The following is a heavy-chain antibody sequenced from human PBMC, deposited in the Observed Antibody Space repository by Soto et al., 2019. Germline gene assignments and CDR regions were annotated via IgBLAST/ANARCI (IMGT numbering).Heavy chain of an antibody. D-gene: IGHD2-2*01. J-gene: IGHJ5*02. CDR2: ISAYNGNT. Sequence: QVQLVQSGAEVKKPAASVKVSCKASGYTFTSYGISWVRQAPGQGLEWMGWISAYNGNTNYAQKLQGRVTMTTDTSTSTAYMELRSLRSDDKAVYYCASSQSRLVPAASVSWGQGTLVTVSS. CDR1: GYTFTSYG. V-gene: IGHV1-18*01. CDR3: ASSQSRLVPAASVS.